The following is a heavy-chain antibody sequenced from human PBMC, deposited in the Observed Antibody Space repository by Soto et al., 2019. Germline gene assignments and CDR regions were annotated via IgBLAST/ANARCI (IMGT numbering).Heavy chain of an antibody. CDR3: ARGRYCLTGRCFPNWFDS. D-gene: IGHD2-15*01. CDR1: GDSISTVDYF. J-gene: IGHJ5*01. V-gene: IGHV4-30-4*01. CDR2: IYKSTTT. Sequence: SETLSLTCSVSGDSISTVDYFWAWIRQPPGQALEYIGYIYKSTTTYYNPSFESRVAISLDTSKSQFSLNVTSVTAADTAVYFCARGRYCLTGRCFPNWFDSWGQVTLVTVSS.